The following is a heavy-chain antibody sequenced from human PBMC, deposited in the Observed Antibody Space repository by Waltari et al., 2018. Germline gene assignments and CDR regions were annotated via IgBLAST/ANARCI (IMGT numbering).Heavy chain of an antibody. J-gene: IGHJ4*02. V-gene: IGHV4-38-2*02. CDR1: GYSISSGYY. CDR2: IYHSGGT. D-gene: IGHD4-17*01. Sequence: QVQLQESGPGLVKPSETLSLTCTVPGYSISSGYYWGWIRQPPGKGLEWIGSIYHSGGTDDNPSRKSRVTISEDTTKNQFSLKRRSVTAADAAVYYCARSTTYGDIDYWGQGTLVTVSS. CDR3: ARSTTYGDIDY.